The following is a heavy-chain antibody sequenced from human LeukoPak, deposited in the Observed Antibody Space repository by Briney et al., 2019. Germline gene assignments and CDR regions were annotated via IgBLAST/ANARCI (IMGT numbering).Heavy chain of an antibody. J-gene: IGHJ3*02. V-gene: IGHV4-34*01. Sequence: KPSEIRSLTCAGYGGSFSGYYWSWIRQPPGKGLEWIGEINHSGSTNYNPSLKSRVTISVDTSKNQFSLKLSSVTAADTAVYYCARALYYYGSGSYGAFDAFDIWGQGTMVTVSS. D-gene: IGHD3-10*01. CDR3: ARALYYYGSGSYGAFDAFDI. CDR1: GGSFSGYY. CDR2: INHSGST.